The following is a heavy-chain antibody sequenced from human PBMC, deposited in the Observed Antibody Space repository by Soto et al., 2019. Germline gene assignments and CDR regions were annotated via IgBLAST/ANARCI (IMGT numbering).Heavy chain of an antibody. CDR2: INPSGGST. V-gene: IGHV1-46*01. J-gene: IGHJ6*02. CDR3: ARDAVRITIFGVVPKVYYYYGMDV. Sequence: ASVKVSCKASGYTSTSYYMHWVRQAPGQGLEWMGIINPSGGSTSYAQKFQGRVTMTRDTSTSTVYMELSSLRSEDTAVYYCARDAVRITIFGVVPKVYYYYGMDVWGQGTTVTVSS. CDR1: GYTSTSYY. D-gene: IGHD3-3*01.